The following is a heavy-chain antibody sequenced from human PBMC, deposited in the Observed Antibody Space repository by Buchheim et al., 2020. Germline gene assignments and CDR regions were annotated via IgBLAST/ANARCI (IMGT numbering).Heavy chain of an antibody. D-gene: IGHD3-10*01. CDR2: INPSGGST. J-gene: IGHJ6*02. Sequence: QVQLVQSGAEVKKPGASVKVSCKASGYTFTSYYMHWVRQAPGQGLEWMGIINPSGGSTSYAQKFQGRVTMTRDTSMSTAYMELSSLRSEDTAVYYCARDGVGSGSYYRIYYYYGMNVWGQGTT. V-gene: IGHV1-46*03. CDR1: GYTFTSYY. CDR3: ARDGVGSGSYYRIYYYYGMNV.